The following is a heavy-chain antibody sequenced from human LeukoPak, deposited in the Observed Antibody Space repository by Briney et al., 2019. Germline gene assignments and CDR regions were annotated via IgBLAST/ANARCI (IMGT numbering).Heavy chain of an antibody. CDR3: ARGVVDTAMVDY. Sequence: SVKVSCKASGGTFGSYAISWVRQAPGQGLEWMGRIIPILGIANYAQKFQGRVTITADKSTSTAYMELSSLRSEDTAVYYCARGVVDTAMVDYWGQGTLVTVSS. D-gene: IGHD5-18*01. V-gene: IGHV1-69*04. J-gene: IGHJ4*02. CDR1: GGTFGSYA. CDR2: IIPILGIA.